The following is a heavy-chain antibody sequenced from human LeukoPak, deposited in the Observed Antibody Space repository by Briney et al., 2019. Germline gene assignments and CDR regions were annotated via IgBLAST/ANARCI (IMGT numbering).Heavy chain of an antibody. V-gene: IGHV4-39*07. D-gene: IGHD2-15*01. CDR1: GGSLSSSSYY. Sequence: SETLSLTCTVSGGSLSSSSYYWGWIRQPPGKGLEWIGSIYYSGSTYYNPSLKSRVTISVDTSKNQFSLKLSSVTAADTAVYYCARGGGYCSGGSCHYFDYWGQGTLVTVSS. CDR2: IYYSGST. CDR3: ARGGGYCSGGSCHYFDY. J-gene: IGHJ4*02.